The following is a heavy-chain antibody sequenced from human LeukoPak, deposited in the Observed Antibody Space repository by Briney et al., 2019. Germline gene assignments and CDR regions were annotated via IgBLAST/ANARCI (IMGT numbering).Heavy chain of an antibody. Sequence: GGSLRLSCAASGFTFSSYVMNWVRQAPGKGLEWVSAISGSGGSTYYADSVKGRFTISRDNSKNTLYLQMNSLRAEDTAVYYCAKDRAQGYYDSSGYYGEEYYFDYWGQGTLVTVSS. CDR3: AKDRAQGYYDSSGYYGEEYYFDY. J-gene: IGHJ4*02. CDR1: GFTFSSYV. D-gene: IGHD3-22*01. CDR2: ISGSGGST. V-gene: IGHV3-23*01.